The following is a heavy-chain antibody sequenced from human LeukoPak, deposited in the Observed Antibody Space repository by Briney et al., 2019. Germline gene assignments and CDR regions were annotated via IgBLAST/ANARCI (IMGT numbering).Heavy chain of an antibody. J-gene: IGHJ3*02. D-gene: IGHD6-13*01. CDR3: ARGGIAAADAFDI. CDR1: GGSFSGYY. V-gene: IGHV4-34*01. CDR2: INHSGST. Sequence: SETLSLTCAVYGGSFSGYYWSWIRQPPGKGLEWIGEINHSGSTNYNPSLKSRVTISVDTSKNQFSLKLSSVTAADTAVYYCARGGIAAADAFDIWGQGTMVTVSS.